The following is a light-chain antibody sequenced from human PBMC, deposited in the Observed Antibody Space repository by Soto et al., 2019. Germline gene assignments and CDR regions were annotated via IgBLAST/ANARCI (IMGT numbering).Light chain of an antibody. CDR3: QQYGSSPIT. J-gene: IGKJ5*01. V-gene: IGKV3-11*01. CDR1: QSVSSY. Sequence: ETVFTQSPSTLSLSPGERATLSRRASQSVSSYLAWYQQKPGQAPRLLIYDASNRATGIPARFSGSGSGTDFTLTISSLEPEDFAVYYCQQYGSSPITFGQGTRLEIK. CDR2: DAS.